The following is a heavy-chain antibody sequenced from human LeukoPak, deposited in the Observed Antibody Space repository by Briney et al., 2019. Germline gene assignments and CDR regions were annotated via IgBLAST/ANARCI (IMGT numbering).Heavy chain of an antibody. J-gene: IGHJ4*02. CDR2: INPNSGGT. Sequence: ASVKVSCEASGYTFTSYGISWVRQAPGQGLEWMGWINPNSGGTNYAQKFQGRVTMTRDTSISTAYMELRSLRSEDTAVYYCATVVYFGAELRFDYWGQGTLVTVSS. D-gene: IGHD4/OR15-4a*01. V-gene: IGHV1-2*02. CDR3: ATVVYFGAELRFDY. CDR1: GYTFTSYG.